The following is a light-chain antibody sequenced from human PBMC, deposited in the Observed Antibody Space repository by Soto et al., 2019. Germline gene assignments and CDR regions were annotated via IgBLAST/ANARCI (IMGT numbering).Light chain of an antibody. Sequence: EIVMTQSPATLSVSPGERATLSCRASHSVSSNLAWYQQKPGQAPRLLIYGASTRATGIPARFSGSGSGTEFTPTISSLQSEDFAVYYCQQYNNWPPTFGQGTKVDI. V-gene: IGKV3-15*01. CDR1: HSVSSN. CDR3: QQYNNWPPT. CDR2: GAS. J-gene: IGKJ1*01.